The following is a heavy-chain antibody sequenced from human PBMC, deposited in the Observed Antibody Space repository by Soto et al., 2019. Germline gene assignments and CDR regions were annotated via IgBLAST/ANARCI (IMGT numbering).Heavy chain of an antibody. Sequence: ASVKVSCKASGYLFTAYSMHWVRLAPGQGLEWMGVVNPSGGSTKYAQNFQGRVTMTRDTSTTTIYMELSSLRSDDTAIYYCAREENCSGGTCYYEYFHRWGRGTLVTVSS. CDR3: AREENCSGGTCYYEYFHR. V-gene: IGHV1-46*01. CDR1: GYLFTAYS. CDR2: VNPSGGST. J-gene: IGHJ1*01. D-gene: IGHD2-15*01.